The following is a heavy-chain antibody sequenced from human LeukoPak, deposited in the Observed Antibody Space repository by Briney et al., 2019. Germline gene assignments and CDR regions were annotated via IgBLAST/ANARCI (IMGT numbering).Heavy chain of an antibody. Sequence: RSGGSLRLSCAASGFTFSGYWMHWVRQAPGKGLVWVSRINSDGFSTTYADSVKGRFTISRDNAKNTLYLQMNSLRAEDTALYYCARYRSGSYFDYWGQGTLVTVSS. CDR2: INSDGFST. J-gene: IGHJ4*02. D-gene: IGHD3-10*01. CDR3: ARYRSGSYFDY. CDR1: GFTFSGYW. V-gene: IGHV3-74*01.